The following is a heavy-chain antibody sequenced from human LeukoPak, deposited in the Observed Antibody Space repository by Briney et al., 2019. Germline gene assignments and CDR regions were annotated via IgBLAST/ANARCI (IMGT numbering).Heavy chain of an antibody. Sequence: ASVNVSCKASGYTFTSYGISWVRQAPGQGLEWMGWISAYNGNTNYAQKLQGRVTMTTDTSTSTAYMELRSLRSDDTAVYYCARRTGVLRYFDWLLLDYWGQGTLVTVSS. D-gene: IGHD3-9*01. V-gene: IGHV1-18*01. CDR2: ISAYNGNT. J-gene: IGHJ4*02. CDR1: GYTFTSYG. CDR3: ARRTGVLRYFDWLLLDY.